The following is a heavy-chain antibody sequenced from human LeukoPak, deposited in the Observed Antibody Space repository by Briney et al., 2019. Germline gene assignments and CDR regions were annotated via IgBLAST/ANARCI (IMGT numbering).Heavy chain of an antibody. CDR1: GFTFSSYA. Sequence: GSLRLSCAASGFTFSSYAMSWVRQAPGKGLEWVSAISGSGGSTYYADSVKGRFTISRDNSKNTLYLQMNSLRAEDTAVYYCARAPRGYSYGALFDYWGQGTLVTVSS. D-gene: IGHD5-18*01. CDR2: ISGSGGST. J-gene: IGHJ4*02. V-gene: IGHV3-23*01. CDR3: ARAPRGYSYGALFDY.